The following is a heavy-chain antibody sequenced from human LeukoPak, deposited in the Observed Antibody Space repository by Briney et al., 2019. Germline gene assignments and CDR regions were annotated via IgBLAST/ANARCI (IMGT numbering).Heavy chain of an antibody. CDR3: AREKDYYGSGSYYGY. V-gene: IGHV1-2*02. CDR1: GYTFTGYY. CDR2: INPNSGGT. D-gene: IGHD3-10*01. J-gene: IGHJ4*02. Sequence: ASVKVSCKASGYTFTGYYMHWVRQAPGQGLEWMGWINPNSGGTNYAQKFQGRVTMTRDTSISTAYRELSRLRSDDTAVYYCAREKDYYGSGSYYGYWGQGTLVTVSS.